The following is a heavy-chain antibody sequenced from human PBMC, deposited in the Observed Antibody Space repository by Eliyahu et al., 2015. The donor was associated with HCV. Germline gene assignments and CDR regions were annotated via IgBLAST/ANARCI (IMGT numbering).Heavy chain of an antibody. CDR1: GFTFSSYA. D-gene: IGHD3-10*01. Sequence: EVQVVESGGDLVQPGGSLRLSCAGSGFTFSSYAMSWVRQAPGKGLEWVSSISGSGSSTNYADSAKGRFTISRDNSKNTLYLQMNNLRAEDTAIYYCAKVGHFYASGTYDYWGQGTLVTVSS. CDR3: AKVGHFYASGTYDY. CDR2: ISGSGSST. J-gene: IGHJ4*02. V-gene: IGHV3-23*04.